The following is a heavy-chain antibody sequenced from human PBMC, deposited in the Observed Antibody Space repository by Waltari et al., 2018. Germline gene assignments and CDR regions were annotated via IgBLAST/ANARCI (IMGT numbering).Heavy chain of an antibody. CDR3: AMGDLSFKFDP. Sequence: EVQLVESGGGLVQPGGSLRLSCAASGFTFTTYWMNWVRQAPGKGLEWVANINQDGREKFYVDSVKGRFSISRDNAKNSLYLQMNSLRAEDTAVYYCAMGDLSFKFDPWGQGTLVTVSS. J-gene: IGHJ5*02. CDR1: GFTFTTYW. V-gene: IGHV3-7*01. CDR2: INQDGREK. D-gene: IGHD3-16*01.